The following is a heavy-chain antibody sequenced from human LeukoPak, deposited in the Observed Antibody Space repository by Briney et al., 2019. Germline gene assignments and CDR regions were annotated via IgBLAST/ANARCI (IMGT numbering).Heavy chain of an antibody. Sequence: GGSLRLSCAASGFTLSSYSMNWARQTPGKGLEWVSSISGSGDSTFYADSVKGRFSISRDNSKNTLYLQVNGLRTEDTAVYYCAKDRLLNCRGDCYIFDYWGQGTVVTVSS. CDR1: GFTLSSYS. D-gene: IGHD2-21*02. CDR2: ISGSGDST. J-gene: IGHJ4*02. CDR3: AKDRLLNCRGDCYIFDY. V-gene: IGHV3-23*01.